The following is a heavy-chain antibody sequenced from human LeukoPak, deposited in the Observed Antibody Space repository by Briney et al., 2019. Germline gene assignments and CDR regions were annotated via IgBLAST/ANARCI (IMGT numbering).Heavy chain of an antibody. CDR3: ARDTSGSSVITYFDN. CDR1: GFSFTTSS. D-gene: IGHD3-10*01. CDR2: IDGSGSYT. V-gene: IGHV3-21*01. Sequence: GGSLRLSCAASGFSFTTSSMSWVRQAPGKGLEWVSYIDGSGSYTSYADSVKGRFTISRDNAKSSLFLQMNSLRAEDTADYYCARDTSGSSVITYFDNWGQGTQVTVSS. J-gene: IGHJ4*02.